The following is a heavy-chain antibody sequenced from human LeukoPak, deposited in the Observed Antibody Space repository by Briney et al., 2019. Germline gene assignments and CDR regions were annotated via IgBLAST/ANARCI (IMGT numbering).Heavy chain of an antibody. V-gene: IGHV4-59*08. CDR1: GGSMNSYY. Sequence: SETLSLTCGVSGGSMNSYYWSWIRQSPGKGLEWIGYIYYSGSTNYNPSLKSRVTISVDTSKNQFSLKLSSVTAADTAVYYCARHVWLQPFDYWGQGTLVTVSS. CDR3: ARHVWLQPFDY. D-gene: IGHD3-9*01. CDR2: IYYSGST. J-gene: IGHJ4*02.